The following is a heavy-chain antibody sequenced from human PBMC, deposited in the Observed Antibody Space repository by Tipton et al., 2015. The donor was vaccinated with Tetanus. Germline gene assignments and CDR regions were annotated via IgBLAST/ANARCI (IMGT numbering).Heavy chain of an antibody. J-gene: IGHJ5*02. CDR3: ARAVDTAFGNWFDP. CDR1: GGSISSGGYY. Sequence: LRLSCTVSGGSISSGGYYWSWIRQHPGKGLEWIGYIYYSGSTYYNPSLKSRVTISVDTSKNQFSLKLSSVTAADTAVYYCARAVDTAFGNWFDPWGQGTLVTVSS. CDR2: IYYSGST. V-gene: IGHV4-31*02. D-gene: IGHD5-18*01.